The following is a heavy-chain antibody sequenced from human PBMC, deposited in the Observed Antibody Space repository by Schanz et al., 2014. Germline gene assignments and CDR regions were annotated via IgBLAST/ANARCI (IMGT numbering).Heavy chain of an antibody. CDR2: IWYDENNK. CDR1: GFTFSSYG. CDR3: ARAHGNNWYGKGLDY. D-gene: IGHD1-1*01. V-gene: IGHV3-33*01. Sequence: QVQLVESGGGVVQFGRSLRLSCVASGFTFSSYGMHWVRQAPGKGLEWVAVIWYDENNKYYADSVKGRFTISRDNSKNTLYLQMNSLRADDTAVYFCARAHGNNWYGKGLDYWGRGTLVTVSS. J-gene: IGHJ4*02.